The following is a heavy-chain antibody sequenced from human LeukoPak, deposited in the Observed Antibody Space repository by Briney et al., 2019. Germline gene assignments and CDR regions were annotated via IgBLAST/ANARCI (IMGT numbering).Heavy chain of an antibody. CDR3: ARGTIKPAALGDY. Sequence: PSETLSLTCTVSGYSISSGYYWGWIRQPPGKGLEWIGSIYHSGSTYYNPSLKSRVTISVDTSKNQFSLKLSSVTAADTAVYYCARGTIKPAALGDYWGQGTLVTVSS. J-gene: IGHJ4*02. V-gene: IGHV4-38-2*02. D-gene: IGHD2-2*01. CDR1: GYSISSGYY. CDR2: IYHSGST.